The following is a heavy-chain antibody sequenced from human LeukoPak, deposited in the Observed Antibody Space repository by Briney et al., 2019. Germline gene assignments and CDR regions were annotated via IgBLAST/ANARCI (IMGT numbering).Heavy chain of an antibody. J-gene: IGHJ3*02. CDR1: GFTFSSYA. CDR3: AKLSGIAVLGAFDI. V-gene: IGHV3-30-3*02. Sequence: GGSLRLSCAASGFTFSSYAMHWVRQAPGKGLEWVALILYDGSNKYYADSVKGRFTISRDNSKNTLYLQTNSLRVEDTAVYYCAKLSGIAVLGAFDIWGQGTMVTVSS. D-gene: IGHD6-19*01. CDR2: ILYDGSNK.